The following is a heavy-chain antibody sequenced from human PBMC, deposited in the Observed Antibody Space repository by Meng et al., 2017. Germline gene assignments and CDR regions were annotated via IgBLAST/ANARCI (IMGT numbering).Heavy chain of an antibody. V-gene: IGHV4-34*01. D-gene: IGHD3-10*01. CDR1: GGSFSGYY. Sequence: VAHKQWGARLLTASETMFLACAVYGGSFSGYYWSWIRQPPGKGLEWIGEINHSGSTNYNPSLKSRVTISVDTSKNQFSLKLSSVTAADTAVYYCARKVTMVRGIYNWFDPWGQGTLVTVSS. J-gene: IGHJ5*02. CDR3: ARKVTMVRGIYNWFDP. CDR2: INHSGST.